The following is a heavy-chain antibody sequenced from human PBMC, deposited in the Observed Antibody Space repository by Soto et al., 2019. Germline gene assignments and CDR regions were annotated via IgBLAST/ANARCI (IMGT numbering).Heavy chain of an antibody. D-gene: IGHD3-3*01. Sequence: PGGSLRLSCAASGFPFSTYWMTWVRQAPGKGLECVANIKQDGSEKYYVDSVKGRFTISRDNAKNSLYLQMNSLRAEDTAVYYCARGVTISYWGQGTLVTVSS. CDR3: ARGVTISY. J-gene: IGHJ4*02. CDR2: IKQDGSEK. V-gene: IGHV3-7*05. CDR1: GFPFSTYW.